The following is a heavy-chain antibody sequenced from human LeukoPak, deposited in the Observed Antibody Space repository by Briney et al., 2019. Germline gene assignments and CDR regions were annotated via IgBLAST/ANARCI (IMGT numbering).Heavy chain of an antibody. CDR2: INQDGSEK. V-gene: IGHV3-7*04. J-gene: IGHJ4*02. Sequence: GGSLRLSCAASGFTFSSYCMSWVRQAPGKGLEWVSNINQDGSEKYYVDSVKGRFTISRDNAKNSLYLQMNSLRAEDTAVYYCARGISTGEYWGQGTLVTVSS. D-gene: IGHD3-16*01. CDR3: ARGISTGEY. CDR1: GFTFSSYC.